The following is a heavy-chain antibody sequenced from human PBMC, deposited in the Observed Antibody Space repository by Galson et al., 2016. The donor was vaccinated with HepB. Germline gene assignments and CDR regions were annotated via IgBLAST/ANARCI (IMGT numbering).Heavy chain of an antibody. CDR2: ITVVNGNT. J-gene: IGHJ4*02. V-gene: IGHV1-3*01. D-gene: IGHD2-15*01. Sequence: SVKVSCKASGNTFTASAIHWVRQAPGQRLEWMGWITVVNGNTTYSQRFQDRVTFTSDTSASTAYMDLGSLTSEDTAVYYCARIGGGSSGFDYWGQGSLVTVSS. CDR3: ARIGGGSSGFDY. CDR1: GNTFTASA.